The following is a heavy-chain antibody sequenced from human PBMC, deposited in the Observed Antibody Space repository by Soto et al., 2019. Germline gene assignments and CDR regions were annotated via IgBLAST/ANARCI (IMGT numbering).Heavy chain of an antibody. V-gene: IGHV1-18*01. J-gene: IGHJ5*02. CDR1: GYTFTSCG. CDR3: AFQGDHAENWFDP. CDR2: ISAYNGNT. Sequence: ASVKVSFKTSGYTFTSCGISWVRQAPGQGLECMGWISAYNGNTNYAQKLQGRVTMTTDTSTSTAYMELRSLRSDDTAVYYCAFQGDHAENWFDPWGQGTLVTVSS.